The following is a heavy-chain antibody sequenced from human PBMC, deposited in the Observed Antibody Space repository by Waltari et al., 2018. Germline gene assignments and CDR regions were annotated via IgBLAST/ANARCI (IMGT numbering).Heavy chain of an antibody. V-gene: IGHV3-23*04. Sequence: EVQLVESGGGLVQPGGSLRLSCAASGFTFSSYAMSWVRQAPGKGLEWVSAISGSGVSTYYADSVKGRFTISRDNAKNTLYLQMNSLRAEDTAVYYCANHPIGIAAANLYYFDYWGQGTLVTVSS. D-gene: IGHD6-13*01. CDR1: GFTFSSYA. J-gene: IGHJ4*02. CDR2: ISGSGVST. CDR3: ANHPIGIAAANLYYFDY.